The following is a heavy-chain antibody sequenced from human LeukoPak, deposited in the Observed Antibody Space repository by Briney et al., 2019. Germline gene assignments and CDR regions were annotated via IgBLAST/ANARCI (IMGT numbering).Heavy chain of an antibody. CDR3: ARGCSGWYEDF. CDR2: ISSTNHYT. Sequence: GGSLRLSCAASGFTFSSYSMNWVRQAPGKGLEWVSYISSTNHYTYYADSVKGRFTISRDNAKNSLYLQMNSLRAEDTAVYYCARGCSGWYEDFWGQGTLATVSS. J-gene: IGHJ4*02. D-gene: IGHD6-19*01. CDR1: GFTFSSYS. V-gene: IGHV3-21*01.